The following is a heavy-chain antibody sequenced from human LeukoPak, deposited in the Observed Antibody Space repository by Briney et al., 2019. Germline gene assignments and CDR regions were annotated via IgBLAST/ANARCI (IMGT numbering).Heavy chain of an antibody. J-gene: IGHJ6*04. CDR3: ARHIVVVPAATSGMDV. CDR1: GFTFSSYG. CDR2: IWYDGSNK. D-gene: IGHD2-2*01. Sequence: GGSLRLSCAASGFTFSSYGMHWVRQAPGKGQEWVAVIWYDGSNKYYADSVKGRFTISRDNSKNTLYLQMNSLRAEDTAVYYCARHIVVVPAATSGMDVWGKGTTVTVSS. V-gene: IGHV3-33*01.